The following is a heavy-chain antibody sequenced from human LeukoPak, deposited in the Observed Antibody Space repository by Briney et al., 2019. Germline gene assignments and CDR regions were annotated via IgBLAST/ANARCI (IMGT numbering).Heavy chain of an antibody. Sequence: VASVKVSCKASGYTFTGYYMHWVRQAPGQGLEWMGWINPNSGGTNYAQKFQGRVTMTRDTSISTAYMELSRLRSDDTAVYYCARDRAIPRFGRGNWFDPWGQGTLVTVSS. J-gene: IGHJ5*02. CDR3: ARDRAIPRFGRGNWFDP. CDR1: GYTFTGYY. D-gene: IGHD3-10*01. CDR2: INPNSGGT. V-gene: IGHV1-2*02.